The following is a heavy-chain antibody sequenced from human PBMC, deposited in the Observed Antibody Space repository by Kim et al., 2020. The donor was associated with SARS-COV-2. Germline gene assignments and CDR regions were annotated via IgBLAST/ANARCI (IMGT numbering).Heavy chain of an antibody. J-gene: IGHJ6*02. V-gene: IGHV3-21*01. CDR2: ISGDSRFI. Sequence: GGSLRLSCVASGFFLSTDSMHWVRQAPGKGLEWVSSISGDSRFIYYADSVKGRLTISRDNAKKSLYLQMNSLGVEDTAIYFCASGPIRGGMELWGQGTRVTVSS. CDR3: ASGPIRGGMEL. CDR1: GFFLSTDS.